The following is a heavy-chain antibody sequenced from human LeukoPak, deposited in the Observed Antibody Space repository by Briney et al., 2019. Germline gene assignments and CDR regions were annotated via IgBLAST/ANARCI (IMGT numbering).Heavy chain of an antibody. CDR1: GFTLSSFA. Sequence: GGSLRLSCAASGFTLSSFAMSWVRQAPGKGLEWVTTINSSGGKNYAESVKGRFTISRGNSKKTLYLQMNSLRPEDTAVYYCTKGGSFSGSYYINWFDPWGQGTLATVSS. CDR3: TKGGSFSGSYYINWFDP. D-gene: IGHD3-10*01. J-gene: IGHJ5*02. V-gene: IGHV3-23*01. CDR2: INSSGGK.